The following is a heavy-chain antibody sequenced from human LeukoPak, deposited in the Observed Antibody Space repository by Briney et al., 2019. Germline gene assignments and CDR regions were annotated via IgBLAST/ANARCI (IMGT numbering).Heavy chain of an antibody. Sequence: ASVKVSCKASGYTFSGYHLQWIRQDPGQGLEWMGWMNPHSGGTKFAQKFEGRVTMTMDTSISTVYMELRRLRYDDTAVYYCARETGTNREDGFDIWGRGTMVTVSS. D-gene: IGHD1-7*01. J-gene: IGHJ3*02. V-gene: IGHV1-2*02. CDR3: ARETGTNREDGFDI. CDR2: MNPHSGGT. CDR1: GYTFSGYH.